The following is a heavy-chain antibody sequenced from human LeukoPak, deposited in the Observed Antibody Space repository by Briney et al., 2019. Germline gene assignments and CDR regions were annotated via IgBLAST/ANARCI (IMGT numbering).Heavy chain of an antibody. Sequence: RGSLRLSCAVSGFTFSNYAMNWIRQAPGKGLEWVSSIDVGSYTYYAGSVKGRFTISRDNAENLLYLQMNSLRVEDTAVYYCASEGVVGPVAHFDYWGQGALVTVSS. J-gene: IGHJ4*02. CDR1: GFTFSNYA. CDR3: ASEGVVGPVAHFDY. CDR2: IDVGSYT. V-gene: IGHV3-21*01. D-gene: IGHD1-26*01.